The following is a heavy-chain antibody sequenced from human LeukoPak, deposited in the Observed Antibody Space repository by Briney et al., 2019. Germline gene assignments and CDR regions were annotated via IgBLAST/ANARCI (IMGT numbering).Heavy chain of an antibody. CDR1: GFTFSSYA. V-gene: IGHV3-23*01. Sequence: GGSLRLSCAASGFTFSSYAMSWVRQAPGKGLEWVSAISGSGGSTYYADSVKGRFTISRDNSKNTLYLQMNSLRAEDTAVYYCAKDHGYYDSSGYLNYMDVWGKGTTVTVSS. CDR3: AKDHGYYDSSGYLNYMDV. D-gene: IGHD3-22*01. CDR2: ISGSGGST. J-gene: IGHJ6*03.